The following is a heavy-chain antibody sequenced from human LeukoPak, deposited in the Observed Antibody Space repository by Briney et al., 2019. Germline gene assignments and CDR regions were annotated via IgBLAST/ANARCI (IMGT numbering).Heavy chain of an antibody. CDR2: IHYSGST. CDR3: ARLGGYYDPPGY. Sequence: SETLSLTCTVSGGSISSPTYYWAWIRQPPGKGLEWIGTIHYSGSTFYNPSLRSRVTISVDTSKNQFSLKLSSVTAADTAVYYCARLGGYYDPPGYWGQGTLVTVSS. CDR1: GGSISSPTYY. J-gene: IGHJ4*02. D-gene: IGHD3-22*01. V-gene: IGHV4-39*01.